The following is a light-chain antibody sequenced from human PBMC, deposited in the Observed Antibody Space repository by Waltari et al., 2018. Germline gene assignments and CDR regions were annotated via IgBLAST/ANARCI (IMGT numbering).Light chain of an antibody. Sequence: DVVMSQSPLSLPVTLGQPASISRRSSQSLVSIDGNTYLSWFQQRPGQSPRPLISKVSNRDSGVPDRFSGSGSGTNFTLKISKMEAEDVGVYYCMQGTYWPGTFGQGTKVEIK. J-gene: IGKJ1*01. CDR1: QSLVSIDGNTY. V-gene: IGKV2-30*01. CDR3: MQGTYWPGT. CDR2: KVS.